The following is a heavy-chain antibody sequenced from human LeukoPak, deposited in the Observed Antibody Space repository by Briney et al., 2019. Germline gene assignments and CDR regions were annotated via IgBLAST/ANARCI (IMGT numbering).Heavy chain of an antibody. CDR1: GFTFSSYG. V-gene: IGHV3-30*18. D-gene: IGHD2-15*01. Sequence: GGSLRLSGAASGFTFSSYGMHWVRQAPGKGLEWVAVISYDGSNKYYADSVKGRFTISRDNSKNTLYLQMNSLRAEDTAVYYCAKDGQRCSGGSCYSGVFDYWGQGTLVTVSS. J-gene: IGHJ4*02. CDR3: AKDGQRCSGGSCYSGVFDY. CDR2: ISYDGSNK.